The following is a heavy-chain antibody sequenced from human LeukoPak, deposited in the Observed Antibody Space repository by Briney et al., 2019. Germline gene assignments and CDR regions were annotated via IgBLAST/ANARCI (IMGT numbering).Heavy chain of an antibody. D-gene: IGHD3-10*01. CDR3: ARDKRYYYGSGTGYGMDV. J-gene: IGHJ6*02. CDR1: GYTFTSYD. V-gene: IGHV1-8*01. Sequence: ASVKVSCKASGYTFTSYDINWVRQATGQGLEWMGWMNPNSGNTGYAQKFQGRVTMTRNTSMSTAYMELSSLRSEDTAVYYCARDKRYYYGSGTGYGMDVWGQGTTVTVSS. CDR2: MNPNSGNT.